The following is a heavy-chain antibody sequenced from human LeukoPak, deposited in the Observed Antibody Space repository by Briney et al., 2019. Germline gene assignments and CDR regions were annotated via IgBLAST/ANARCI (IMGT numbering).Heavy chain of an antibody. CDR3: ARERVGQTYYYDSSGHSPGGYFDY. Sequence: SETLSLTCTVSGGSISSYYWSWIRQPPGKGLEWIGYIYYSGSTNYNPSLKSRVTISVDTSKNQFSLKLSSVTAADTAVYYCARERVGQTYYYDSSGHSPGGYFDYWGQGTLVTVSS. CDR1: GGSISSYY. J-gene: IGHJ4*02. CDR2: IYYSGST. V-gene: IGHV4-59*12. D-gene: IGHD3-22*01.